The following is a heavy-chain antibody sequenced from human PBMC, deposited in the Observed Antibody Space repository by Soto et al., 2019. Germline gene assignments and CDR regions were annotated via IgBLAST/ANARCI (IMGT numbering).Heavy chain of an antibody. J-gene: IGHJ4*02. CDR2: VSKSDYA. D-gene: IGHD2-2*01. V-gene: IGHV3-21*01. CDR3: AREDSIIIPAVSDF. CDR1: GFAFNNYG. Sequence: GGSLRLSCTVSGFAFNNYGINWVRQAPGKGLEWVSSVSKSDYAYYSDSVKGRFTISRDNAKNSVSLQMNTLRVEDTAVYYCAREDSIIIPAVSDFWGQGTLVTVSS.